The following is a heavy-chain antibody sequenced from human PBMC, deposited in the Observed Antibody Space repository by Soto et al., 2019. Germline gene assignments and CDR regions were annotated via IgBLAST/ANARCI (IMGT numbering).Heavy chain of an antibody. V-gene: IGHV1-18*01. J-gene: IGHJ4*02. CDR1: GYTFIKYV. Sequence: QVQLVQSGPEVKRPGASVKVSCKAFGYTFIKYVISWVRLAPGQRPERMGWISGNGVPNYAPRHQGRFTMTVDTSSGTAFMELKSRPSDDTAMYFCARDEKNWAKFDYGGQGTLVTVSS. D-gene: IGHD3-16*01. CDR2: ISGNGVP. CDR3: ARDEKNWAKFDY.